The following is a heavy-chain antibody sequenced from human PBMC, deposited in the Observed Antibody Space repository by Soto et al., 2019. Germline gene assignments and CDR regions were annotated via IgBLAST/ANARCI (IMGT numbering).Heavy chain of an antibody. CDR1: GFRFSTYS. J-gene: IGHJ4*02. Sequence: EVQLVESGGGLVKPGGSLRLSCAASGFRFSTYSMNWVRQAPGKGLEWVASISTTNSYIYYADSVRGRFTISRANAKNSLFLQMNSLRAEDTAVYYCTRDPVPDSSGYFPCDYWGQGTLVTVSS. CDR2: ISTTNSYI. D-gene: IGHD3-22*01. CDR3: TRDPVPDSSGYFPCDY. V-gene: IGHV3-21*01.